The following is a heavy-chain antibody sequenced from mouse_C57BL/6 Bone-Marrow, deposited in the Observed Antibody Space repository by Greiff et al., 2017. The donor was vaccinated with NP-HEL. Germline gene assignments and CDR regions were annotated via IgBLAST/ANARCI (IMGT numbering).Heavy chain of an antibody. CDR2: ISSGGSYT. CDR1: GFTFSSYG. CDR3: ARQGDDYDGAY. D-gene: IGHD2-4*01. V-gene: IGHV5-6*01. Sequence: EVQRVESGGDLVKPGGSLKLSCAASGFTFSSYGMSWVRQTPDKRLEWVATISSGGSYTYYPDSVQGRFTISRDNAKNTLYLQMSSLKSEDTAMYYCARQGDDYDGAYWGQGTLVTVSA. J-gene: IGHJ3*01.